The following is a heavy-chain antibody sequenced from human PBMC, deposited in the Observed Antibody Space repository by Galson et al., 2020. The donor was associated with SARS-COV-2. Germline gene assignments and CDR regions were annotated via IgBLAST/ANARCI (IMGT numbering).Heavy chain of an antibody. CDR2: IGAGGDT. CDR3: AKEAGTGWATDYFQH. V-gene: IGHV3-23*03. D-gene: IGHD6-19*01. CDR1: GFTFQNYA. Sequence: GGSLRLSCATSGFTFQNYAMGWVRQAPGKGLEWDSLIGAGGDTYYADSVEGRFTISRDNLRNTLFLQMNSLRVDDTAVYYCAKEAGTGWATDYFQHWGKGTLVTVSS. J-gene: IGHJ1*01.